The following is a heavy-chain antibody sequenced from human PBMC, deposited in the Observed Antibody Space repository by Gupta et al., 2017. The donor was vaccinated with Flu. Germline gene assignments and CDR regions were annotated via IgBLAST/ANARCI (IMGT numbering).Heavy chain of an antibody. Sequence: EVQLLESGGGLVQPGGSLRPSCAASGFTFSSYAMSWVRQAPGKGLEWVSAISGSGGSTYYADSVKGRFTISRDNSKNTLYLQMNSLRAEDTAVYYCAKSRSSSSWYLGYWGQGTLVTVSS. CDR3: AKSRSSSSWYLGY. D-gene: IGHD6-13*01. J-gene: IGHJ4*02. V-gene: IGHV3-23*01. CDR2: ISGSGGST. CDR1: GFTFSSYA.